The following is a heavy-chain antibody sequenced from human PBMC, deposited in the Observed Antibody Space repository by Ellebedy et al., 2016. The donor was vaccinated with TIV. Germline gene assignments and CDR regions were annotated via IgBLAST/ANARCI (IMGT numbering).Heavy chain of an antibody. CDR1: GYTFTGYL. CDR3: AREEGANWDAFDV. Sequence: ASVKVSCXASGYTFTGYLLHWVRQAPGQGLEYMGCLNPNNGDTNYAQTFKGRVTLTRDTSISAAYMELSSLRSDDTAVYYCAREEGANWDAFDVWGRGTMVTVSS. V-gene: IGHV1-2*02. D-gene: IGHD7-27*01. J-gene: IGHJ3*01. CDR2: LNPNNGDT.